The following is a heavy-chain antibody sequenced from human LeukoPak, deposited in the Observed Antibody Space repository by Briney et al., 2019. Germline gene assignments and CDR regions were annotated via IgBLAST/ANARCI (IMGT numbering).Heavy chain of an antibody. Sequence: APVKVSCKASGGTFSSYAISWVRQAPGQGLEWMGGIIPIFGTANYAQKFQGRVTITADESTSTAYMELSSLRSEDTAVYYCARESVVPAAESYNWFDPWGQGTLVTVSS. CDR2: IIPIFGTA. CDR3: ARESVVPAAESYNWFDP. D-gene: IGHD2-2*01. CDR1: GGTFSSYA. V-gene: IGHV1-69*13. J-gene: IGHJ5*02.